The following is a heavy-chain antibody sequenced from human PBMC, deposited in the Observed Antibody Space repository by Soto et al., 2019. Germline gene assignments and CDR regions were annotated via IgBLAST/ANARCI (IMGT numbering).Heavy chain of an antibody. J-gene: IGHJ6*02. D-gene: IGHD3-3*01. Sequence: SVKVSCKASGGTFSSYAISWVRQAPGQGLEWMGGIIPIFGTATYAQKFQGSVTITADKSTSTAYMELSSLRSEDTAVYYRARPRPRTIFGVADRLGDYYDYGMDVWGQGTTVTVA. CDR2: IIPIFGTA. CDR1: GGTFSSYA. V-gene: IGHV1-69*06. CDR3: ARPRPRTIFGVADRLGDYYDYGMDV.